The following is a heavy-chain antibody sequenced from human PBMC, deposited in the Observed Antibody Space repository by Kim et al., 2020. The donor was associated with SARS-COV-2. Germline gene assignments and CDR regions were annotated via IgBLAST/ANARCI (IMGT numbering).Heavy chain of an antibody. D-gene: IGHD6-13*01. CDR3: AGVSSGSSSWYWFDP. CDR1: GFTFSDYY. J-gene: IGHJ5*02. Sequence: GGSLRLSCAASGFTFSDYYMTWIRQAPGKGLEWLSYISSSGTYIKYADSVKGRFSISRDNAKKALYLQMNRQRAEDTAVYYCAGVSSGSSSWYWFDPWGQGTLVAVSS. CDR2: ISSSGTYI. V-gene: IGHV3-11*05.